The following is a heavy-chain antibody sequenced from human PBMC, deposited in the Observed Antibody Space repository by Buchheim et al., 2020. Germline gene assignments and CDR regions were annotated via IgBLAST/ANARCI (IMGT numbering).Heavy chain of an antibody. Sequence: QVQLQQWGAGLLKPSETLSLTCAVYGGSFSGYYWSWIRQPPGKGLEWIGEINHSGSTNYNPSLKSRVTISVDTSKNQFSLQLSSVTAADTAVYYCARLQKILLWFGESWFDPWGQGTL. D-gene: IGHD3-10*01. J-gene: IGHJ5*02. V-gene: IGHV4-34*01. CDR2: INHSGST. CDR3: ARLQKILLWFGESWFDP. CDR1: GGSFSGYY.